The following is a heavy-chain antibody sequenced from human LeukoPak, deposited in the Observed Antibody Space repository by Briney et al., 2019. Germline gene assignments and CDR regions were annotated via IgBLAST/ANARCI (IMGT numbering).Heavy chain of an antibody. CDR3: ARAGGFTMIRGAVNNWFDP. V-gene: IGHV4-39*07. CDR2: IYYSGST. Sequence: SETLSLTCTVSGGSISSNSYYWGWIRQPPGKGLEWIGSIYYSGSTYYNPSLKSRVSISVDTSKNQFSLKLSSVTATDTAVYYCARAGGFTMIRGAVNNWFDPWGQGTLVTVSS. D-gene: IGHD3-10*01. J-gene: IGHJ5*02. CDR1: GGSISSNSYY.